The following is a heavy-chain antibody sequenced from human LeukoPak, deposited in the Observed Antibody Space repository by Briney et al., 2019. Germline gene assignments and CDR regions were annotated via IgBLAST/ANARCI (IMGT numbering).Heavy chain of an antibody. V-gene: IGHV1-2*02. CDR1: GYTFTGYY. Sequence: ASVKVSCKASGYTFTGYYMHWVRQAPGQGLEWMGWINPNSGGTNYAQKFQGRVTMTRDTSISTAYMELSRLRSDDTAVYYCARSGITIFGVVGGDYAFDIWGQRTMVTVSS. D-gene: IGHD3-3*01. CDR2: INPNSGGT. CDR3: ARSGITIFGVVGGDYAFDI. J-gene: IGHJ3*02.